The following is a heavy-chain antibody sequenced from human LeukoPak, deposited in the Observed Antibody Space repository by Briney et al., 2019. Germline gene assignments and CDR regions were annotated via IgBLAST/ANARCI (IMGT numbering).Heavy chain of an antibody. CDR3: ATSTVAKYDY. CDR2: ISSSSSYI. V-gene: IGHV3-21*04. D-gene: IGHD4-11*01. J-gene: IGHJ4*02. Sequence: GGSLRLSCAASGFTFSSYSMNWVRQAPGKGLEWVSSISSSSSYIYYADSVKGRFTISRDNSKNTLYLQMNSLRAEDTALYYCATSTVAKYDYWGQGTLVAVSS. CDR1: GFTFSSYS.